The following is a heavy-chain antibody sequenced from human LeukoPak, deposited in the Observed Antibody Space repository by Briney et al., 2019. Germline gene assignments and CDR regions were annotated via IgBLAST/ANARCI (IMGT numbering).Heavy chain of an antibody. CDR2: IYRSGST. D-gene: IGHD2-15*01. Sequence: PSETLSLTCIVSGYSISSGYYWGWIRQPPGKGLEWIGTIYRSGSTYSNPSLRGRVTISVDTSKNQFSLKLSSVTAADTAVYYCARTVAGYYYYYMDVWGKGTTVTVSS. CDR3: ARTVAGYYYYYMDV. J-gene: IGHJ6*03. V-gene: IGHV4-38-2*02. CDR1: GYSISSGYY.